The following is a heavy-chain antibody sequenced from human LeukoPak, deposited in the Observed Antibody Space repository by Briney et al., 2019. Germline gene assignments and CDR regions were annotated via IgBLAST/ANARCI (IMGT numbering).Heavy chain of an antibody. CDR3: AREGPELGYCSY. CDR1: GGTFSSYA. Sequence: GASVKVSCKASGGTFSSYAINWVRQAPGQGLEWMGGIIPMFGTANYTQKFQGRVTVTADEYTSTAYMELNRLRFEDTAVYYCAREGPELGYCSYWGQGTLVIVSS. D-gene: IGHD2-15*01. J-gene: IGHJ4*02. V-gene: IGHV1-69*13. CDR2: IIPMFGTA.